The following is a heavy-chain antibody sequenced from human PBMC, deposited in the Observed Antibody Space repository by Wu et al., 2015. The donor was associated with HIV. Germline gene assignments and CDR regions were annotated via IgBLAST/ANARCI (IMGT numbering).Heavy chain of an antibody. D-gene: IGHD5-18*01. CDR2: IFPISGTK. J-gene: IGHJ4*02. V-gene: IGHV1-69*12. CDR3: AGGGGRTAMDPFDF. CDR1: GGTFTSHA. Sequence: QVQLVQSGAEVKKPGSSVKISCKASGGTFTSHAITWMRQAPGQGLEWMGGIFPISGTKNYAQKFQGRVTITADVSTNTAYMVVNSLTSDDTAVYYCAGGGGRTAMDPFDFWGQGTLVTVSS.